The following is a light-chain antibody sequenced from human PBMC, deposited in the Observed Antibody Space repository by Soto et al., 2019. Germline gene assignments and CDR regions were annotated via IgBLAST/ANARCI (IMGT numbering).Light chain of an antibody. CDR2: EVS. J-gene: IGLJ1*01. V-gene: IGLV2-14*01. CDR3: GSYTSSSTYV. CDR1: SSDVGGSKY. Sequence: QSALTQPASVSGSPGQLITISCTGTSSDVGGSKYVSWYQHHPGKAPKLMIYEVSHRPSGVSNRFSGSKSGNTASLTIAGLQAEDEDDYYCGSYTSSSTYVFGTGTKVTVL.